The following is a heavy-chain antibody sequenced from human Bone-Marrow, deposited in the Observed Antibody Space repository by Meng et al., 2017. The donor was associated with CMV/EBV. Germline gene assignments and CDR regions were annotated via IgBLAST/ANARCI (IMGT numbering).Heavy chain of an antibody. CDR1: GDSVSSGSYY. J-gene: IGHJ6*01. D-gene: IGHD3-10*01. CDR2: IYYTGST. V-gene: IGHV4-61*01. CDR3: ARGEGGNAIWFGGYYYGMDV. Sequence: SETLSLTCTVSGDSVSSGSYYWNWIRQPPGKGLEWIGYIYYTGSTTYNSSLKTRVTISVDTSKNQFSLKLSSVTAADTAVYFCARGEGGNAIWFGGYYYGMDVWGQGTTVTVSS.